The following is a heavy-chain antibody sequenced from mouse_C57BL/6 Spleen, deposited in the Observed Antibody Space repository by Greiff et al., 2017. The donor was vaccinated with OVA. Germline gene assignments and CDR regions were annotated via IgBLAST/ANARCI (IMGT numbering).Heavy chain of an antibody. J-gene: IGHJ4*01. V-gene: IGHV5-6*01. CDR1: GFTFSSYG. CDR3: ARPNYNYAMDY. CDR2: ISSGGSYT. Sequence: EVQLQESGGDLVKPGGSLKLSCAASGFTFSSYGMSWVRQTPDKRLEWVATISSGGSYTYYPDSVKGRFTISRDNAKNTLYLQMSSLKSEDTAMYYCARPNYNYAMDYWGQGTSVTVSS. D-gene: IGHD2-1*01.